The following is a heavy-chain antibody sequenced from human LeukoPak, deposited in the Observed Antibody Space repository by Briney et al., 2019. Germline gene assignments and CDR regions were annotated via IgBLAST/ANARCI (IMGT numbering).Heavy chain of an antibody. CDR2: IYYSGST. V-gene: IGHV4-39*01. CDR3: ARHSGVISADPWELLIPQNFDY. CDR1: GGSISSSSYS. J-gene: IGHJ4*02. D-gene: IGHD1-26*01. Sequence: SETLSLTCTVSGGSISSSSYSWGWIRQPPGKGLEWIGSIYYSGSTYYNPSLKSRVTISVDTSKNQFSLKLSSVTAADPAVYYCARHSGVISADPWELLIPQNFDYWGQGTLVTVSS.